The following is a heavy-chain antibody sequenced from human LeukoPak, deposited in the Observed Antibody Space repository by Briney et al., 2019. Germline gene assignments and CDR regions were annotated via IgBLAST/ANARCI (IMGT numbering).Heavy chain of an antibody. J-gene: IGHJ4*02. CDR2: ISYDGSNK. V-gene: IGHV3-30*03. D-gene: IGHD2-2*01. Sequence: GRSLRLSCAASGFTFSSYGMHWVRQAPGKGLEWVAVISYDGSNKYYADSVKGRFTISRDNSKNTLYLQMNSLRAEDTAVYYCARAVVPAAMAPFDYWGQGTLVTVSS. CDR3: ARAVVPAAMAPFDY. CDR1: GFTFSSYG.